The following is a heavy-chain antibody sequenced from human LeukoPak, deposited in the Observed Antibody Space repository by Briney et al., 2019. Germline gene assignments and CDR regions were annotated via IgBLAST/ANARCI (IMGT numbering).Heavy chain of an antibody. CDR3: AREAVGATNWFDP. CDR2: IDPSSTFI. V-gene: IGHV3-21*01. Sequence: GGSLRLSCSASRFTFSSYTMNWVRQAPGKGLEWVSSIDPSSTFIYYADSVKGRFTISRDNAQNSLYLQMNSLRAEDTAVHYCAREAVGATNWFDPWGQGTLVTVSS. CDR1: RFTFSSYT. D-gene: IGHD1-26*01. J-gene: IGHJ5*02.